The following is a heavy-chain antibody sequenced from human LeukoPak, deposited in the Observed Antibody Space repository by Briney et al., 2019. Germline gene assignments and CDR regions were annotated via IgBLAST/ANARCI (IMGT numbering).Heavy chain of an antibody. CDR2: IWYDGSST. CDR3: ARGGLEPVDY. D-gene: IGHD1-1*01. CDR1: GFSFSNYG. J-gene: IGHJ4*02. V-gene: IGHV3-33*01. Sequence: GRSLRLSCAASGFSFSNYGMQWVRQAPGKGLEWVALIWYDGSSTYYVDSVKGRFTISRDNAKNTLYLQMNSLRADDTAVYYCARGGLEPVDYWGQGTLVTVSS.